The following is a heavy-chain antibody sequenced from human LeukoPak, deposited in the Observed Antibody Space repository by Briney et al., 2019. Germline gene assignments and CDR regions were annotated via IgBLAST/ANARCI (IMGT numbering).Heavy chain of an antibody. V-gene: IGHV3-66*01. CDR3: ARSSSSQPYFDY. Sequence: GGSLRLSCAASGFTVSSNYMSWVRQAPGKGLEWVSVIYSGGSTYYADSVKGGFTISRDNSKNTLYLQMNSLRAEDTAVYYCARSSSSQPYFDYWGQGTLVTVSS. CDR2: IYSGGST. D-gene: IGHD6-13*01. CDR1: GFTVSSNY. J-gene: IGHJ4*02.